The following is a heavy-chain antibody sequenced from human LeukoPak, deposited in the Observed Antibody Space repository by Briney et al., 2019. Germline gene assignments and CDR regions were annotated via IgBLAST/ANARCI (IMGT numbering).Heavy chain of an antibody. Sequence: ASVKVSCKASGYTFSGYYIHWVRQAPGQGLEWMGWINPNSGGTNYAQKFQGRVTMTRDTYISTAYMELSRLRSDDTAVYYCARDLPSRRYIAAAGRGMDVWGKGTTVTVSS. CDR1: GYTFSGYY. CDR2: INPNSGGT. V-gene: IGHV1-2*02. CDR3: ARDLPSRRYIAAAGRGMDV. J-gene: IGHJ6*04. D-gene: IGHD6-13*01.